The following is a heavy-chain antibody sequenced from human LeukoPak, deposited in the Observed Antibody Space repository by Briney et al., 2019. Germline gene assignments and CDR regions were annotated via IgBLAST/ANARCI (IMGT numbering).Heavy chain of an antibody. CDR3: ARGLVVPRLGWFDP. CDR1: GGSISSYY. D-gene: IGHD2-2*01. V-gene: IGHV4-59*01. Sequence: PSETLSLTCTVSGGSISSYYWSWIRQPPGKGLEWIGYIYYSGSTNYNPSLKSRVTISVDTSRNQFSLKLSSVTAADTAVYYCARGLVVPRLGWFDPWGQGTLVTVSS. CDR2: IYYSGST. J-gene: IGHJ5*02.